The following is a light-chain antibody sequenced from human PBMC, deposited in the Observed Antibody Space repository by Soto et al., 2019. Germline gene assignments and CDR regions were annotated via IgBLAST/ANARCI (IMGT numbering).Light chain of an antibody. V-gene: IGKV1-5*03. CDR1: QTISSW. Sequence: DIQMTKSPSSLSGSVGDRVTITCRASQTISSWLAWHQQKPGRAPKLLISKASSLESGVPSRFSGSGFGTEFTLTISSLQPDDFATYYCQQYNSYRAVGQGTKVDIK. CDR2: KAS. J-gene: IGKJ1*01. CDR3: QQYNSYRA.